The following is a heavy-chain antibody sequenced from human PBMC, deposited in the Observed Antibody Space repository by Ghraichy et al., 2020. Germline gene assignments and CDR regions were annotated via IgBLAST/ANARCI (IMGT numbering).Heavy chain of an antibody. V-gene: IGHV3-74*01. CDR3: ATLELTRPDH. CDR1: GFTFSNYW. D-gene: IGHD1-7*01. J-gene: IGHJ4*02. Sequence: GGSLRLSCAASGFTFSNYWMHWVRQAPGKGLVWVARSDNDGRGTSYADSVRGRFTISRDNARNTLYLQMSDLRAEDTAVYSCATLELTRPDHWRQGTLVTVSS. CDR2: SDNDGRGT.